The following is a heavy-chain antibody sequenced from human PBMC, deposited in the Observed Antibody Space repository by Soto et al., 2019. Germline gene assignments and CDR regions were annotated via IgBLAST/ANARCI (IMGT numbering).Heavy chain of an antibody. D-gene: IGHD4-4*01. CDR3: ARHDYSNEHWFDT. CDR2: ISSASDYS. CDR1: GFTFSDYY. J-gene: IGHJ5*02. V-gene: IGHV3-11*06. Sequence: PGGSLRLSCTASGFTFSDYYMSWIRQAPGKGPEWISYISSASDYSTYADSVKGRFTISRDNAKDSLYLQLNNVRPDDTALYFCARHDYSNEHWFDTWGLGTAVTAPQ.